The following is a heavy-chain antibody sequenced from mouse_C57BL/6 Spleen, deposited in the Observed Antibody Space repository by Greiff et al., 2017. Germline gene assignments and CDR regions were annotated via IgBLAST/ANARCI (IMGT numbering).Heavy chain of an antibody. CDR3: ARDDCPFDYAMDY. Sequence: QVQLQQSGAELVKPGASVKISCKASGYAFSSYWMNWVKQRPGKGLEWIGQIHPGDGDTNYNQKFKGKATLTADKSSSTAYMQLSSLTSEDSAVYFCARDDCPFDYAMDYWGQGTSVTVSS. CDR2: IHPGDGDT. V-gene: IGHV1-80*01. CDR1: GYAFSSYW. D-gene: IGHD2-4*01. J-gene: IGHJ4*01.